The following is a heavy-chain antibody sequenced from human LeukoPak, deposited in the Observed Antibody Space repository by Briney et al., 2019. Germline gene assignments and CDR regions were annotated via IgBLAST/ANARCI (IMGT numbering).Heavy chain of an antibody. CDR2: INSDGSST. J-gene: IGHJ4*02. V-gene: IGHV3-74*01. D-gene: IGHD6-19*01. CDR1: GFTFSTYW. Sequence: GGSLRLSCAASGFTFSTYWMHWVRQAPGKGLVWVSRINSDGSSTSYADSVKGRIAISRDNAKNTLYLQMNNLRAEDTAVYYCAKAPYSSGWYYFDYWGQGTLVTVSS. CDR3: AKAPYSSGWYYFDY.